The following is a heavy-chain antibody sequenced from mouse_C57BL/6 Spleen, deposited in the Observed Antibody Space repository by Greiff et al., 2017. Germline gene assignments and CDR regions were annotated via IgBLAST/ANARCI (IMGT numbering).Heavy chain of an antibody. D-gene: IGHD1-1*02. CDR1: GYAFSSSW. V-gene: IGHV1-82*01. J-gene: IGHJ3*01. CDR2: IYPGDGDT. Sequence: QVQLQQSGPELVKPGASVKISCKASGYAFSSSWMNWVKQRPGKGLEWIGRIYPGDGDTNYNGKFKGKATLTADKSSSTAYMQLSSLTSEDSAVYFCARWWDGGFAYWGQGTLVTVSA. CDR3: ARWWDGGFAY.